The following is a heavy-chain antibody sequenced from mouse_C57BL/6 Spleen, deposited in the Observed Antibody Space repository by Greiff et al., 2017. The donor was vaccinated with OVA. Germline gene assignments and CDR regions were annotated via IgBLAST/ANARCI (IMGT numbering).Heavy chain of an antibody. CDR3: ARRDLYYYGSSFDY. J-gene: IGHJ2*01. CDR2: IDPSDSYT. Sequence: QVQLQQPGAELVMPGASVKLSCKASGYTFTSYWMHWVKQRPGQGLEWIGEIDPSDSYTNYNQKFKGKSTLTVDKSSSTAYMQLSSLPSEDSAVYYCARRDLYYYGSSFDYWGQGTTLTVSS. CDR1: GYTFTSYW. V-gene: IGHV1-69*01. D-gene: IGHD1-1*01.